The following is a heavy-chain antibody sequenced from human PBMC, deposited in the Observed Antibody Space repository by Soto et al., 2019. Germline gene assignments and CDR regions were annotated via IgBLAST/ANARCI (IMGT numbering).Heavy chain of an antibody. J-gene: IGHJ4*02. CDR2: ISGSGGST. V-gene: IGHV3-23*01. Sequence: PGGSLRLSCAASGFTFSSYAMSWVRQAPGKGLEWVSAISGSGGSTYYADSVKGRFTISRDNSKNTLYLQMNSLRAEDTAVYYCAKDVYNGDYEPTFDYWGQGTLVTVSS. CDR1: GFTFSSYA. CDR3: AKDVYNGDYEPTFDY. D-gene: IGHD4-17*01.